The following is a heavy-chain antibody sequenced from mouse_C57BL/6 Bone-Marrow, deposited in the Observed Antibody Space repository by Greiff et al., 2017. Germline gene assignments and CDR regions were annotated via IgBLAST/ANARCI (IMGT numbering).Heavy chain of an antibody. V-gene: IGHV5-6*02. CDR1: GFTFSSYG. CDR2: ISTGGSYT. D-gene: IGHD2-3*01. Sequence: DVKLVESGGDLVKPGGSLKLSCAASGFTFSSYGMSWVRQTPDKRLEWVATISTGGSYTYYPDSVKGRFTIPRDNTKNTLYLQMSSLKSEDTAMYYCASLGWLLQFAYWGQGTLVTVSA. CDR3: ASLGWLLQFAY. J-gene: IGHJ3*01.